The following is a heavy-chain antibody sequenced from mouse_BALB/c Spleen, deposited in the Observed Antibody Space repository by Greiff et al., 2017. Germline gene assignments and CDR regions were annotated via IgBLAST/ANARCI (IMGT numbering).Heavy chain of an antibody. Sequence: VQLVESGPGLVQPSQSLSITCTVSGFSLTSYGVHWVRQSPGKGLEWLGVIWSGGSTDYNAAFISRLSISKDNSKSQVFFKMNSLQANDTAIYYCARGDGYDGVAYWGQGTLVTVSA. V-gene: IGHV2-2*02. CDR2: IWSGGST. J-gene: IGHJ3*01. CDR1: GFSLTSYG. D-gene: IGHD2-2*01. CDR3: ARGDGYDGVAY.